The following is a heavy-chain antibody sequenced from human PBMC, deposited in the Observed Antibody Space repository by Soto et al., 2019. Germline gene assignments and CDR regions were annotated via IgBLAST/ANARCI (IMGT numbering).Heavy chain of an antibody. D-gene: IGHD6-13*01. CDR2: IKSKTDGGTT. CDR1: GFTFSNAW. Sequence: PGGSLRLSCAASGFTFSNAWMSWVRQAPGKGLEWVGRIKSKTDGGTTDYAAPVKGRLTISRDDSKNTLYLQMNSLKTEDTAVYYWTTVSYSSSWYVGIFDYWGQGTLVTDSS. CDR3: TTVSYSSSWYVGIFDY. V-gene: IGHV3-15*01. J-gene: IGHJ4*02.